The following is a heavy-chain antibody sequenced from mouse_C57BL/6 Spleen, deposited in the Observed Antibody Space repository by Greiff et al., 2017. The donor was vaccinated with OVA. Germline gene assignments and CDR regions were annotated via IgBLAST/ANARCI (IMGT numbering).Heavy chain of an antibody. J-gene: IGHJ4*01. Sequence: VQLQQSGPVLVKPGASVKMSCKASGYTFTDYYMNWVKQSHGKSLEWIGVINPYNGGTSYNQKFKGKATLTVDKSSSTAYMELNSLTSEDSAVYYGARGGVYGSSSTYYAMDYWGQGTSVTVSS. D-gene: IGHD1-1*01. CDR2: INPYNGGT. CDR1: GYTFTDYY. V-gene: IGHV1-19*01. CDR3: ARGGVYGSSSTYYAMDY.